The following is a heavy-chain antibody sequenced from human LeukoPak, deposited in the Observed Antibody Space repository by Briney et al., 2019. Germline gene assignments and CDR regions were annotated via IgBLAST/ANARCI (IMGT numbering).Heavy chain of an antibody. J-gene: IGHJ4*02. CDR1: GGSISSGDYY. V-gene: IGHV4-30-4*01. CDR3: ARNRDGYNSFDY. D-gene: IGHD5-24*01. Sequence: TTSETLSLTCTVSGGSISSGDYYWSWIRQPPGKGLEWIGYIYYSGSTYYNPSLKSRVTISVDTSKNHFSLKLSSVTAADTAVYYCARNRDGYNSFDYWGQGTLVTVSS. CDR2: IYYSGST.